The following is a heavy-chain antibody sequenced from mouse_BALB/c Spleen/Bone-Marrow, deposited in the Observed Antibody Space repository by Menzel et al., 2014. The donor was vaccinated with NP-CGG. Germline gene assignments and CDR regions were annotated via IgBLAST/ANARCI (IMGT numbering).Heavy chain of an antibody. Sequence: EVQLVESGGGLVQTGGSRKLSCAASGFTFSDYGMAWVRQAPGKGPEWGAFISNLAYSISYADTVTGRFTISRENVKNTLYLEMSSLRSEDTAMYYCARDLDGTGVFDYWGQGTTLTVSS. D-gene: IGHD4-1*01. V-gene: IGHV5-15*02. CDR3: ARDLDGTGVFDY. CDR1: GFTFSDYG. J-gene: IGHJ2*01. CDR2: ISNLAYSI.